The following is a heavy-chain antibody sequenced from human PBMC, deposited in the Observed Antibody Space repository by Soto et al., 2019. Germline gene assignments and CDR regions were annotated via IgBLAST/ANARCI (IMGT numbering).Heavy chain of an antibody. D-gene: IGHD3-10*01. CDR2: IYYSGST. CDR1: GGSISSGGYY. Sequence: SETLSLTCTVSGGSISSGGYYWSWIRQHPGKGLEWIGYIYYSGSTYYNPSLKSRVTISVDTSKNQFSLKLSSVTAADTAVYYCARDRPTSMVRGVIPKGNWFDPWGQGTLVTVSS. V-gene: IGHV4-31*03. J-gene: IGHJ5*02. CDR3: ARDRPTSMVRGVIPKGNWFDP.